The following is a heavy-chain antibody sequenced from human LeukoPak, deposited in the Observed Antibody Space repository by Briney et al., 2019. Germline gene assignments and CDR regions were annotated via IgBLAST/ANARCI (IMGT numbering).Heavy chain of an antibody. CDR1: GFTFGDYA. CDR3: ARDLGHSGYDLYDY. V-gene: IGHV3-7*01. D-gene: IGHD5-12*01. Sequence: GSLRLSCTASGFTFGDYAMSWVRQAPGKGLEWVANMKHDGNEKHYVDSVEGRFTISRDNAKSSLYLQMNNLRAEDTAVYYCARDLGHSGYDLYDYWGQGTLVTVSS. CDR2: MKHDGNEK. J-gene: IGHJ4*02.